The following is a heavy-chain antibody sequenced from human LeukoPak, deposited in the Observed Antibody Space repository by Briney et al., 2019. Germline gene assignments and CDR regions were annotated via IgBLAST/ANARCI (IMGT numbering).Heavy chain of an antibody. CDR2: IYYSGST. CDR3: ARHGGYSYAADY. CDR1: GGSTSSSSYY. V-gene: IGHV4-39*01. J-gene: IGHJ4*02. D-gene: IGHD5-18*01. Sequence: SETLSLTCTVSGGSTSSSSYYWGWIRQPPGKGLEWIGSIYYSGSTYYNPSLKSRVTISVDTSKNQFSLKLSSVTAADTAVYYCARHGGYSYAADYWGQGTLVTVSS.